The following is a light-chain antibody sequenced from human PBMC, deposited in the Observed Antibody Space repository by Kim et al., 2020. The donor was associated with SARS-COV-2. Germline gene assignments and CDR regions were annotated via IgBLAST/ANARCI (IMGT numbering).Light chain of an antibody. V-gene: IGKV3-20*01. CDR2: GAS. CDR1: QTVTNNY. Sequence: ELVLPQSPGTLSLSPGERATLSCRASQTVTNNYLAWYQHKPGRAPSLLFYGASNRAAGIPDRFSGSGSGTDFTLTISSLEPEDFAVYYCQQFAASPWTFGQGTKVDIK. CDR3: QQFAASPWT. J-gene: IGKJ1*01.